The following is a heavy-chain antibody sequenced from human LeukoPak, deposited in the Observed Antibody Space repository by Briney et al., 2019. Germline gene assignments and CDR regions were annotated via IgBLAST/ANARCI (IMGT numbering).Heavy chain of an antibody. CDR1: GGSISSYY. CDR2: IYYSGST. Sequence: SETLSLTCTVSGGSISSYYWSWIRQPPGKGLEWIGYIYYSGSTNYNPSLKSLVTISVDTSKNQFSLKLSSVTAADTAVYYCARRSVVTARDAFDIWGQGTMVTVSS. CDR3: ARRSVVTARDAFDI. J-gene: IGHJ3*02. D-gene: IGHD2-21*02. V-gene: IGHV4-59*08.